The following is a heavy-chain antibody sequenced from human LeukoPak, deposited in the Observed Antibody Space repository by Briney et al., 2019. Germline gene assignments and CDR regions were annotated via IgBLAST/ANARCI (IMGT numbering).Heavy chain of an antibody. Sequence: GGSLRLSCAASGFNFSSYAMHWVRQAPGKGLEWVTIISYDGFNKYYADSVKGRFTISRDNSKNTLYLQMNSLGAEDTAVYYCAREGYYYDSSGYEGFDYWGQGTLVTVSS. J-gene: IGHJ4*02. D-gene: IGHD3-22*01. CDR2: ISYDGFNK. CDR3: AREGYYYDSSGYEGFDY. CDR1: GFNFSSYA. V-gene: IGHV3-30-3*01.